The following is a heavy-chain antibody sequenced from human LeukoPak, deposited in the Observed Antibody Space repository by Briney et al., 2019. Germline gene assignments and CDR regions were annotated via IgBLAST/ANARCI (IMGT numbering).Heavy chain of an antibody. CDR2: INPNSGGT. J-gene: IGHJ4*02. D-gene: IGHD2-2*01. V-gene: IGHV1-2*02. Sequence: ASVKVSCKASGYTFTNYDINWVRQAPGQGLEWMGWINPNSGGTNYAQKFQGRVTMTRDTSISTAYMELSRLRSDDTAVYYCARAGWNVVVPAAQAFYFDYWGQGTLVTVSS. CDR1: GYTFTNYD. CDR3: ARAGWNVVVPAAQAFYFDY.